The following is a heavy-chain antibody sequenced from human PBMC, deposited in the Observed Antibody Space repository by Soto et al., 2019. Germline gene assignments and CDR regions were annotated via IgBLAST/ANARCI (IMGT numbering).Heavy chain of an antibody. CDR2: INQDGSDK. CDR1: GFTFSNYW. J-gene: IGHJ4*02. Sequence: GGSLRLSCAASGFTFSNYWMNWVRQAPGKGLGWVANINQDGSDKYYVDSVKGRFTISRDNAKNSLYLQMNSLRAEDAAVFFCARGGQFSFDYWGQGTQVTVSS. V-gene: IGHV3-7*01. D-gene: IGHD3-16*01. CDR3: ARGGQFSFDY.